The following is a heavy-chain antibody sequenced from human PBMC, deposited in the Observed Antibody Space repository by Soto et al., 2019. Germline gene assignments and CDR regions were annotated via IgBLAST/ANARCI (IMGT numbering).Heavy chain of an antibody. V-gene: IGHV1-3*01. CDR3: VRVWGVTKNYYYYMDV. D-gene: IGHD3-10*01. Sequence: ASVKVSCKASGYTFTSYAMHWVRQAPGQRLEWMGWINAGNGNTKYSQKFQGRVTITRDTSASTAYMELSSLRSEDTAVYYCVRVWGVTKNYYYYMDVWGKGTTVTVSS. CDR2: INAGNGNT. CDR1: GYTFTSYA. J-gene: IGHJ6*03.